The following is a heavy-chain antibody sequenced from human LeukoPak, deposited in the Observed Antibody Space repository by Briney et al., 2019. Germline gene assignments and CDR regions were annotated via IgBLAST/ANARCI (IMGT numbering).Heavy chain of an antibody. V-gene: IGHV4-34*01. CDR1: GGSISSYY. CDR2: INHSGST. CDR3: ARRMAVTTHYYYYGMDV. J-gene: IGHJ6*02. D-gene: IGHD4-11*01. Sequence: PSETLSLTCTVSGGSISSYYWSWIRQPPGKGLEWIGEINHSGSTNYNPSLKSRVTISVDTSKNQFSLKLSSVTAADTAVYYCARRMAVTTHYYYYGMDVWGRGTTVTVSS.